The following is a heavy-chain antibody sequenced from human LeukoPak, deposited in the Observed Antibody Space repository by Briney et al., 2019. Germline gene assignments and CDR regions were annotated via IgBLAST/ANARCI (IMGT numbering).Heavy chain of an antibody. CDR2: IIPIFGTA. J-gene: IGHJ3*02. CDR1: GGTFSSYA. D-gene: IGHD3-22*01. V-gene: IGHV1-69*13. CDR3: ARARVYYVDAFDI. Sequence: SVKVSCKASGGTFSSYAISWVRQAPGQGLEWMGGIIPIFGTANYAQKFQGRVTITADESTGTAYMELSSLRSEDTAVYYCARARVYYVDAFDIWGQGTMVTVSS.